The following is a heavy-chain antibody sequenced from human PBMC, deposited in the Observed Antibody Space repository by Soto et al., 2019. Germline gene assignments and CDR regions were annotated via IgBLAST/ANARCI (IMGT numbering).Heavy chain of an antibody. D-gene: IGHD3-10*01. CDR2: ISAHNGNT. V-gene: IGHV1-18*01. CDR1: GYAFTTYG. Sequence: QVHLVQSGAEVKKPGASVKVSCKGSGYAFTTYGITWVRQAPGQGLEWRGWISAHNGNTNYAQKLQGRVTVTRDTSTSTDYMELRSLRSDDTAVYYCARGRYGEYWGQGALVTVSS. J-gene: IGHJ4*02. CDR3: ARGRYGEY.